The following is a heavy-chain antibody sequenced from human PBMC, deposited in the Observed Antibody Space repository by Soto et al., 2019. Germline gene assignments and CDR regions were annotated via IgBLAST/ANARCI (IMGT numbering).Heavy chain of an antibody. D-gene: IGHD2-15*01. CDR2: IYYSGST. CDR1: GGSISSYY. V-gene: IGHV4-59*01. Sequence: SETLSLTCTVSGGSISSYYWSWIRRPPGKGLEWIGYIYYSGSTNYNPSLKSRVTISVDTSKNQFSLKLSSVTAADTAVYYCARGYCSGGSCYLGTNWFDPWGQGTLVTVSS. J-gene: IGHJ5*02. CDR3: ARGYCSGGSCYLGTNWFDP.